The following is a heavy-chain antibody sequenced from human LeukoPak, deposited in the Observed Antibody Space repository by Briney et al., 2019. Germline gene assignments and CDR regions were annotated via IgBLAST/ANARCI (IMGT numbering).Heavy chain of an antibody. J-gene: IGHJ4*02. Sequence: GGSLRLSCAASGFTFNSYSMNWVRQAPGKGLEWVSYIISSSSTIYYADPVKGRFTISRDNARDSLHLQMNSLRAEDTAVYYCARNKYYFDQWGQGTLVTVSS. CDR3: ARNKYYFDQ. CDR1: GFTFNSYS. CDR2: IISSSSTI. V-gene: IGHV3-48*04.